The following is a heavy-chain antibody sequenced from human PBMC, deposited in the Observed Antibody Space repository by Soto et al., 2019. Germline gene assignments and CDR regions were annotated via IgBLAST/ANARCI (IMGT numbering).Heavy chain of an antibody. CDR3: ARDNRVETTIKFDS. Sequence: QVQLLQSGAEVKRPGASVKVSCKASGYTFTKHGISWVRQAPGQGLEWMWWISPSNGNTYYAQNFQGRGSMTTDTSTNTVYMELRSLTSDDTAVFYCARDNRVETTIKFDSWGQGTLVTVSS. V-gene: IGHV1-18*01. J-gene: IGHJ5*01. CDR2: ISPSNGNT. D-gene: IGHD5-18*01. CDR1: GYTFTKHG.